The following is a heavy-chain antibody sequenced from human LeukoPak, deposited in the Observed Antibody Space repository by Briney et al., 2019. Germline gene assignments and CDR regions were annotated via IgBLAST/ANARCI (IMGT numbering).Heavy chain of an antibody. CDR3: ARTGLKPSYGAFDY. D-gene: IGHD4-17*01. J-gene: IGHJ4*02. CDR1: GFPFSSYA. CDR2: ISYDGSNK. V-gene: IGHV3-30-3*01. Sequence: GRSLRLSCAASGFPFSSYAMHWVRQAPGKGLEWVAVISYDGSNKYYADSVKGRFTISRDNSKNTLYLQMNSLRAEDTAVYYCARTGLKPSYGAFDYWGRGTLVTVS.